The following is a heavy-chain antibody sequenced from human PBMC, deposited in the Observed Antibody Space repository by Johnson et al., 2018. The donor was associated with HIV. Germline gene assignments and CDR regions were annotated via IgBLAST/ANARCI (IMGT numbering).Heavy chain of an antibody. V-gene: IGHV3-11*04. J-gene: IGHJ3*02. CDR3: ARDGTSRVGAFDI. Sequence: QVQLVESGGGLVKPGGSLRLSCAASVFTFSDYYMNWIRQAPGKGLEWVSYISSSGSSIYYADSVKGRFTISRDNSKNTLYLRMNSLRAEDTAVYYCARDGTSRVGAFDIWGQGTMVTVSS. CDR1: VFTFSDYY. CDR2: ISSSGSSI. D-gene: IGHD6-13*01.